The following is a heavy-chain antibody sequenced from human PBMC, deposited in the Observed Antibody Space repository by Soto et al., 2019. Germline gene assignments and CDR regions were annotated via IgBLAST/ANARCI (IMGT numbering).Heavy chain of an antibody. CDR1: GGSFSSSTYY. J-gene: IGHJ4*02. V-gene: IGHV4-39*01. D-gene: IGHD1-26*01. Sequence: SETLSLTCTVSGGSFSSSTYYWGWIRRPPGEGLQWIGSIYYTGSTYYNPSLKSRVTISVDTSKNQFSLKLSSLTAADTAVYYCATRPSGSYYFDYWGQGTLVTVSS. CDR3: ATRPSGSYYFDY. CDR2: IYYTGST.